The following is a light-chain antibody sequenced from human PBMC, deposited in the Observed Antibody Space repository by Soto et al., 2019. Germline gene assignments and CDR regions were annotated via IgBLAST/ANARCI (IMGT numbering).Light chain of an antibody. CDR2: DVS. CDR3: SSYTGSTTLGV. CDR1: SSDVGAYNS. Sequence: QSALTQPASVSGSPGQSITISCTGTSSDVGAYNSVSWYQQHPGKAPKLMVYDVSYRPSGVSNRFSGSKSGNTASLTISGLQAEDEAEYYCSSYTGSTTLGVFGGGTKVTVL. V-gene: IGLV2-14*01. J-gene: IGLJ2*01.